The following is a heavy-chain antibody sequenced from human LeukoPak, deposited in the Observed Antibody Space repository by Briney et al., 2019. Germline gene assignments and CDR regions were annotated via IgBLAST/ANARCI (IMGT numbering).Heavy chain of an antibody. CDR2: IIPIFGTA. Sequence: SVKVSCKASGYTFTGYYMHWVRQAPGQGLEWMGGIIPIFGTANYAQKFQGRVTITADESTSTAYMALSSLRSEDTAVYYCARANSDGATNFDYWGQGTLVTVSS. J-gene: IGHJ4*02. D-gene: IGHD1-26*01. V-gene: IGHV1-69*13. CDR1: GYTFTGYY. CDR3: ARANSDGATNFDY.